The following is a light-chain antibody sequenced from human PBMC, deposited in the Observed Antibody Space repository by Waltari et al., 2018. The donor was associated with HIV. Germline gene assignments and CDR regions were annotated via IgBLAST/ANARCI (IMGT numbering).Light chain of an antibody. J-gene: IGLJ2*01. V-gene: IGLV2-14*01. Sequence: QSALTQPASVSGSPGQSITISCSGSRSDVGGYNYVSWYQQHPGKAPKLMIYDVSDRPSGVSNRLSGAKSDNTASLTISGLQTEDEADYYCSSYTSSYTVICGGGTKLTVL. CDR1: RSDVGGYNY. CDR2: DVS. CDR3: SSYTSSYTVI.